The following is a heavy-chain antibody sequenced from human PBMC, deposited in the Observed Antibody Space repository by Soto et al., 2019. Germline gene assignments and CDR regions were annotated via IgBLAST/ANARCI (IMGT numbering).Heavy chain of an antibody. CDR2: INAGNGNT. V-gene: IGHV1-3*01. D-gene: IGHD2-21*02. J-gene: IGHJ4*02. CDR1: GYTFTNYA. CDR3: ARGGGIVXVTARYDH. Sequence: ASVKVSCKASGYTFTNYAMHWVRQAPGQRLEWMGWINAGNGNTKYSQKFQGRVTITRDTSASTAYMELGSLTSEDTAVYYCARGGGIVXVTARYDHWGQGTLVTVSS.